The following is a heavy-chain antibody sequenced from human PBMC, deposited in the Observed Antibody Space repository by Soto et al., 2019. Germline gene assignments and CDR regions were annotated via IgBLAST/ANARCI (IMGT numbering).Heavy chain of an antibody. CDR3: AIGRYSSSWYWFQH. V-gene: IGHV1-69*01. J-gene: IGHJ1*01. Sequence: QVQLVQSGAEVKKPGSSVKVSCKASGGTFSSYAISWVRQAPRQGLEWMGGIIPIFGTANYAQKFQGRVTITADESTSTAYMELSSLRSVATAVYDCAIGRYSSSWYWFQHWGQGTLVTVSS. D-gene: IGHD6-13*01. CDR1: GGTFSSYA. CDR2: IIPIFGTA.